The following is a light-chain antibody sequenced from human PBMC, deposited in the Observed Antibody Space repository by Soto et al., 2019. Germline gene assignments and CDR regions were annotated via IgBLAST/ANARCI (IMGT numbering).Light chain of an antibody. Sequence: QSALTQPAPVSGSPGQSIAISCTGTTSDVGDYNLVSWYQQHPGKAPKLMIYDVSNRPSGISDRFSASKSGNTASLTISGLQAEDEADYYCSSYTSSNTLYVFGTGTKLTVL. CDR2: DVS. J-gene: IGLJ1*01. CDR1: TSDVGDYNL. V-gene: IGLV2-14*01. CDR3: SSYTSSNTLYV.